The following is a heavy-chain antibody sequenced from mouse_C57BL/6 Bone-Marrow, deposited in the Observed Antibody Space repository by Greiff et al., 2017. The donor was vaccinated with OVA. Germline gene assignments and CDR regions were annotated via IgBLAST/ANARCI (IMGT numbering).Heavy chain of an antibody. V-gene: IGHV1-69*01. CDR2: IDPSDSYT. J-gene: IGHJ3*01. CDR1: GYTFTSYW. CDR3: ASRAY. Sequence: VQLQQPGAELVMPGASVKLSCKASGYTFTSYWMHWVKQRPGQGLAWIGEIDPSDSYTNYNQKFKGKSTLTVDKSSSTAYMQLSSLTSEDSAVYYCASRAYWGQGTLVTVSA.